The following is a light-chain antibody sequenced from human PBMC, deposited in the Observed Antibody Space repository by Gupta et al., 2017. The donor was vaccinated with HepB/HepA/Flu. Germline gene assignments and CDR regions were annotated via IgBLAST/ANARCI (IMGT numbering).Light chain of an antibody. V-gene: IGKV1-5*03. CDR3: QQYNTNPT. J-gene: IGKJ1*01. CDR2: KAS. Sequence: QMTQSPFIPPASVGDRVTINCRASHSIGIWLAWYQEKPGKAPKLLLHKASSLQSDVPSRFSGSGSGTEFTLTISRLQPDDSATYYCQQYNTNPTFGQGTKVEIK. CDR1: HSIGIW.